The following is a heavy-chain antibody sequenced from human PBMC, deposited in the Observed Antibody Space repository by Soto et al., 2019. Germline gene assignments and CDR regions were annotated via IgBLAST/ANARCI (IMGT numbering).Heavy chain of an antibody. CDR1: CGSITSAGSF. Sequence: SETLSLTCTVSCGSITSAGSFWSWIRQHPGKGPEWIAFIGDTGATSYNPSLASRVTITVDTSKSQFSLNLRSVNAADTALYYFARGGASPKWFAPWGQGTLVTVSS. CDR3: ARGGASPKWFAP. CDR2: IGDTGAT. V-gene: IGHV4-31*03. D-gene: IGHD2-15*01. J-gene: IGHJ5*02.